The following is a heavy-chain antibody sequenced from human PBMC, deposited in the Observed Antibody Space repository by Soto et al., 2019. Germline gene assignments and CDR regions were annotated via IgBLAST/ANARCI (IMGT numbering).Heavy chain of an antibody. V-gene: IGHV4-31*03. CDR3: ARVTIGGGGQKFDY. J-gene: IGHJ4*02. D-gene: IGHD2-21*01. CDR1: GGSISSGDYY. CDR2: IYYSGST. Sequence: QVQLQESGPGLVKPSQTLSLTCTVSGGSISSGDYYWSWIRQHPGKGLEWIGYIYYSGSTYYNPSLKSRVTITVDTSKNQFSLKLSSVTAADTAVYYCARVTIGGGGQKFDYWGQGTLVTVSS.